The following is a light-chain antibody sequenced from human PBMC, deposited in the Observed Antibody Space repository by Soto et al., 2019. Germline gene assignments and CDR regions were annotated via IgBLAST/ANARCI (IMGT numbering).Light chain of an antibody. V-gene: IGLV2-14*01. CDR1: SSDVGGYNY. Sequence: QSVLTQPASVSGSPGQSITISCTGTSSDVGGYNYVSWYQQHAGKAPKLMIYEVSNRPSGVSNRFSGSKSDNTASLTISGLQAEDEADYYCSSYTSSSTYVFGTGTKVTLL. CDR2: EVS. CDR3: SSYTSSSTYV. J-gene: IGLJ1*01.